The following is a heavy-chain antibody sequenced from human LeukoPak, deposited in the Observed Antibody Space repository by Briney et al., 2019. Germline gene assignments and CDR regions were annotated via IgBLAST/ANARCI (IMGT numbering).Heavy chain of an antibody. J-gene: IGHJ4*02. D-gene: IGHD5-24*01. CDR2: IGASGGNT. CDR1: GFTFINYA. V-gene: IGHV3-23*01. CDR3: AKDRIKDGYNDY. Sequence: PGGSLRLSCAASGFTFINYAMSWVRQAPGKGLEWVSAIGASGGNTYYADSVKGRFTISRDNSKNMLYLQMNSLRAEDTAGYYCAKDRIKDGYNDYWGQGTLVTVSS.